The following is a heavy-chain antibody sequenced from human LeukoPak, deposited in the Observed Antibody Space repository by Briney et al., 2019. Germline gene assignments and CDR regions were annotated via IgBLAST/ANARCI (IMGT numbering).Heavy chain of an antibody. D-gene: IGHD3-10*01. CDR1: GGSISNNHYY. CDR2: IYHSGST. J-gene: IGHJ4*02. CDR3: ARGGRDEWFGEKYYFDY. V-gene: IGHV4-30-2*01. Sequence: SETLSLTCTVSGGSISNNHYYWTWIRQPPGKGLEWIGYIYHSGSTYYNPSLKSRVTISVDKSKNQFSLKLTSVTAADTAVYFCARGGRDEWFGEKYYFDYWGQGTLVTVSS.